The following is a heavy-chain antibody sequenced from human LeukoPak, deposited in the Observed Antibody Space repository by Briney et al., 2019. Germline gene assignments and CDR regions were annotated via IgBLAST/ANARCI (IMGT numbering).Heavy chain of an antibody. CDR3: ARHDSWAGWFDP. V-gene: IGHV3-53*01. J-gene: IGHJ5*02. CDR1: GFTVSDNY. D-gene: IGHD3-22*01. Sequence: GSLRLSCAASGFTVSDNYMSWVRQAPGKGLEWVSVIYSGGTTYSADSVKGRFTISRDNSKNTLYLQMNSLRAEDTAVYYCARHDSWAGWFDPWGQGTLVTVSS. CDR2: IYSGGTT.